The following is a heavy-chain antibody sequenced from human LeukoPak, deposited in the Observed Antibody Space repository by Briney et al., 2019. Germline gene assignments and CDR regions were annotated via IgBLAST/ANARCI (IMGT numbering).Heavy chain of an antibody. V-gene: IGHV1-69*13. J-gene: IGHJ6*03. CDR2: IIPIFGTA. Sequence: SVKVSCKASGGTFSSYAISWVRQAPGQGLEWMGGIIPIFGTANHAQKFQGRVTITADESTSTAYMELSSLRSEDTAVYYCAVFGLYYYYMDVWGKGTTVTVSS. CDR3: AVFGLYYYYMDV. CDR1: GGTFSSYA. D-gene: IGHD3-16*01.